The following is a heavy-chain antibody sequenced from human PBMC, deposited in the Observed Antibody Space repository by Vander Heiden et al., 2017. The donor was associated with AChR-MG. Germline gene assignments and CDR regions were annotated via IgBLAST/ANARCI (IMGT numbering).Heavy chain of an antibody. CDR3: AREGDSASGTPGYFNS. CDR1: GGSLTSGDYF. CDR2: IYNTGST. Sequence: QVQLQESGPGLVKPSQTLSLTCTVSGGSLTSGDYFWSWIRQSPAKGLEWIGYIYNTGSTYYNPSLKSRLTISLDTSKNQFSLRLSSVTAADTALYYCAREGDSASGTPGYFNSWGQGTLVTVSS. V-gene: IGHV4-30-4*01. D-gene: IGHD3-10*01. J-gene: IGHJ4*02.